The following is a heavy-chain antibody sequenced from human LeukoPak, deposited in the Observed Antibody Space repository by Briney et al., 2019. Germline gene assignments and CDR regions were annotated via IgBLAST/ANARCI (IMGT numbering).Heavy chain of an antibody. J-gene: IGHJ3*02. Sequence: GGSQRLSCEASGFTFSDYYMRWIRQAYAKGLATDSYFSSSGSTIYYADSVKGRFTISRDNAKNSLYLQMNSLRAEDTAVYYCARRSYVAAFDIWGQGTMATVSS. CDR3: ARRSYVAAFDI. V-gene: IGHV3-11*01. CDR2: FSSSGSTI. CDR1: GFTFSDYY. D-gene: IGHD3-10*02.